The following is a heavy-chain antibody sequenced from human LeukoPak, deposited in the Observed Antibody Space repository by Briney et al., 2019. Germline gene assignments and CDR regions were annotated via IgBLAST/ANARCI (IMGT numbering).Heavy chain of an antibody. Sequence: GGSLRLSCAASGFTFSSHWMSWVRQAPGIGLEWVASIKQDGSEKNYVDSVKGRFTISRDNAKNSLYLQMNNLRADDTAVYYCATGIYSSGYWGQGTLVTVSS. CDR3: ATGIYSSGY. J-gene: IGHJ4*02. CDR1: GFTFSSHW. V-gene: IGHV3-7*05. CDR2: IKQDGSEK. D-gene: IGHD6-19*01.